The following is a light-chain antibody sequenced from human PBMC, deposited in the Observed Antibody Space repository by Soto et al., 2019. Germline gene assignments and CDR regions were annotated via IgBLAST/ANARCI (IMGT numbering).Light chain of an antibody. V-gene: IGKV1-27*01. J-gene: IGKJ3*01. CDR3: QKYGGAPYT. Sequence: DIQMTQSPSSLSASVGDRVTITCRARQDIRDYLVWYQQRPGKVPTLLIYAASTLQSGVPSRFSGSGYGTEYTLTISSLQSEDVATYYCQKYGGAPYTFGPGTQVDLK. CDR1: QDIRDY. CDR2: AAS.